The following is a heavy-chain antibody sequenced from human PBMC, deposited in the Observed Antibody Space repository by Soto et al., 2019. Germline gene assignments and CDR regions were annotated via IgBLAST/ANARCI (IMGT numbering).Heavy chain of an antibody. D-gene: IGHD3-9*01. J-gene: IGHJ4*02. Sequence: GESLKISCAASGFTFSSYAMSWVRQAPGKGLEWVSAISGSGGSTYYADSVKGRFTISRDNSKNTLYLQMNSLRAEDTAVYYCAKEFAEDFWSGYYSLSYDILTGYLDYWGQGTLVTVSS. CDR1: GFTFSSYA. V-gene: IGHV3-23*01. CDR2: ISGSGGST. CDR3: AKEFAEDFWSGYYSLSYDILTGYLDY.